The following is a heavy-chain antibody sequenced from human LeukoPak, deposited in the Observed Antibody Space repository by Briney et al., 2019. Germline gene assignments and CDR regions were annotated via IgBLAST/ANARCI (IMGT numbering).Heavy chain of an antibody. D-gene: IGHD3-22*01. J-gene: IGHJ4*02. CDR2: IRSKANSYAT. Sequence: GGSLRLSCAASGFTFSNGWMNWVRQASGKGLEWVGRIRSKANSYATAYAASVKGRFTISRDDSKNTAYLQMNSLKTEDTAVYYCTRPYYYDSSGYYDWGQGTLVTVSS. CDR3: TRPYYYDSSGYYD. V-gene: IGHV3-73*01. CDR1: GFTFSNGW.